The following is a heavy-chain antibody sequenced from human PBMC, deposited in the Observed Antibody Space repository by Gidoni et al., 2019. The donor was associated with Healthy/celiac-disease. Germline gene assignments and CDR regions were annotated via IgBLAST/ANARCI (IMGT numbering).Heavy chain of an antibody. CDR2: INHSGST. D-gene: IGHD6-19*01. CDR1: GGSFSGSY. V-gene: IGHV4-34*01. Sequence: QVQLQQWGAGLLKPSETLSLTCAVYGGSFSGSYWSWIRQPPGKGLEWIGEINHSGSTNYNPSLKSRVTISVDTSKNQFSLKLSSVTAADTAVYYCARPKVAGTHLRGGRPGRWFDPWGQGTLVTVSS. CDR3: ARPKVAGTHLRGGRPGRWFDP. J-gene: IGHJ5*02.